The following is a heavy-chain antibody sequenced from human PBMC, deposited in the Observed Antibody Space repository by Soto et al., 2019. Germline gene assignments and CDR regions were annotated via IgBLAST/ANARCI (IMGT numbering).Heavy chain of an antibody. D-gene: IGHD5-12*01. CDR3: ARDLGDDSGYDLGFDY. CDR1: GYTFTSYY. Sequence: ASLKVSCKAAGYTFTSYYMHWVRQAPGQGLEWMGIINPSGGSTSYAQKFQGRVTMTRDTSTSTVYMELSSLRSEDTAVYYCARDLGDDSGYDLGFDYWGQGTLVTVSS. CDR2: INPSGGST. V-gene: IGHV1-46*01. J-gene: IGHJ4*02.